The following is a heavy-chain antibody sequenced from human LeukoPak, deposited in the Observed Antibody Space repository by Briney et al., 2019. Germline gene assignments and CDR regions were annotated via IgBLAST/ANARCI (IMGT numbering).Heavy chain of an antibody. CDR1: AYTFTSYD. V-gene: IGHV1-8*01. D-gene: IGHD2-8*01. J-gene: IGHJ6*03. CDR3: ARGIMGQTDYYYYYMDV. Sequence: GASVKVSCKASAYTFTSYDINWVRQAPGQGLEWMGWMKPKSGKTDYAQKFQGRVTMTRNTSISTAYMELSSLRSEDTAVYYCARGIMGQTDYYYYYMDVWGKGTTVTISS. CDR2: MKPKSGKT.